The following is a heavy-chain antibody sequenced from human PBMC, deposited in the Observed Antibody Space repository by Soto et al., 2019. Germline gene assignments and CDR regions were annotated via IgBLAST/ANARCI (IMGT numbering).Heavy chain of an antibody. CDR1: GFTFSNYG. Sequence: QVQLVESGGGVVQPGRSLRLSCAASGFTFSNYGMHWVRQAPGKGLEWVAVISYDGSNRYYADSVKGRFTISRDNSKNTLYLQMNSLRAEDTAVYYCAKEPSTGWYYFDYWGQGTLLTVSS. V-gene: IGHV3-30*18. D-gene: IGHD6-19*01. CDR3: AKEPSTGWYYFDY. CDR2: ISYDGSNR. J-gene: IGHJ4*02.